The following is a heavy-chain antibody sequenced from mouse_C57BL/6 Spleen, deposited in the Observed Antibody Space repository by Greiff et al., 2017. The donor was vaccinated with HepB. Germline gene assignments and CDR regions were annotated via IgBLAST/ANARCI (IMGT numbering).Heavy chain of an antibody. V-gene: IGHV1-80*01. Sequence: QVQLQQSGAELVKPGASVKISCKASGYAFSSYWMNWVKQRPGKGLEWIGQIYPGDGDTNYNGKFKGKATLTADKSSSTAYMQLSSLTSEDAAFYFCARDYGSSNYYDMDYWGQGTSVTVSS. D-gene: IGHD1-1*01. CDR1: GYAFSSYW. J-gene: IGHJ4*01. CDR3: ARDYGSSNYYDMDY. CDR2: IYPGDGDT.